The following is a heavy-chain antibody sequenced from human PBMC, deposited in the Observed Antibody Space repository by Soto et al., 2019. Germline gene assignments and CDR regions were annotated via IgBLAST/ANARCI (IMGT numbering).Heavy chain of an antibody. Sequence: QVPLVESGGGVVQPGRSLRLSCAASGFTFSSYAMHWVRQAPGKGLEWVAVISYDGSNKYYADSVKGRFTISRDNSXXTLYLQMNSLRAEDTAVYYCARGPGYYDSSGYLDYWGQGTLVTVSS. V-gene: IGHV3-30-3*01. CDR2: ISYDGSNK. CDR3: ARGPGYYDSSGYLDY. CDR1: GFTFSSYA. J-gene: IGHJ4*02. D-gene: IGHD3-22*01.